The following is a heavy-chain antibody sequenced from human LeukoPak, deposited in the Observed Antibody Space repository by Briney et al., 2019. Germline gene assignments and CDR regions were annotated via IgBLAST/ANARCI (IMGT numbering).Heavy chain of an antibody. CDR1: GFTVSSNY. J-gene: IGHJ6*02. Sequence: GGSLRLSCAASGFTVSSNYMSWVRQAPGKGLEWVSVIYSGGSTYYADSVKGRFTISRDNSKNTLYLQMDSLRAEDTAVYYCARGGIGYYGKDVWGLGTTVAVSS. CDR2: IYSGGST. CDR3: ARGGIGYYGKDV. D-gene: IGHD2-21*01. V-gene: IGHV3-53*01.